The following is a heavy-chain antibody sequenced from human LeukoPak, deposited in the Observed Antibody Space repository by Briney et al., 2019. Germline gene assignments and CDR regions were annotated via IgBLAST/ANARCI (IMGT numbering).Heavy chain of an antibody. CDR3: XXXXXSSGPVLDAFDI. V-gene: IGHV4-39*07. J-gene: IGHJ3*02. CDR2: ISYSGST. D-gene: IGHD3-22*01. Sequence: PSETLSLTCAVSGGSITSTTDSWAWIRQPPGKGLEWIGSISYSGSTYYNPSLKSRVTISVDTSKNQCSLKLSSVTAADTAVYYXXXXXXSSGPVLDAFDIWGQGTMVTVSS. CDR1: GGSITSTTDS.